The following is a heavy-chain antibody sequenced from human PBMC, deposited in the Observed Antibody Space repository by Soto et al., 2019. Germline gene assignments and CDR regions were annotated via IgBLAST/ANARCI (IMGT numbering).Heavy chain of an antibody. D-gene: IGHD1-7*01. J-gene: IGHJ6*03. CDR1: GDSFSSNSAA. CDR3: AGTTSHYWYYMDV. Sequence: PSQTLSLSSAISGDSFSSNSAAWNWIRQSPSRGLEWLGRTYYRSRWYNDYAVSVRSRITVNPDTSKNQFSLQLTSVTPEDTAVYYCAGTTSHYWYYMDVWGKGTTVTVSS. CDR2: TYYRSRWYN. V-gene: IGHV6-1*01.